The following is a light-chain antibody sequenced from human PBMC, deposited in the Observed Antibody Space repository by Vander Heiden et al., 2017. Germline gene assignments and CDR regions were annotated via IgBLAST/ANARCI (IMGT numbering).Light chain of an antibody. CDR1: SGHSSYA. V-gene: IGLV4-69*01. CDR3: QTWDTGIQV. J-gene: IGLJ1*01. Sequence: QLVLTPSPSASASLGASVTLTCTLSSGHSSYAITWHQQQPEKGPRYLMKLNSDGSHTKGAGIPDRFSGSSSGAERYLTISSLQSDDEADYYCQTWDTGIQVFGTGTKVTVL. CDR2: LNSDGSH.